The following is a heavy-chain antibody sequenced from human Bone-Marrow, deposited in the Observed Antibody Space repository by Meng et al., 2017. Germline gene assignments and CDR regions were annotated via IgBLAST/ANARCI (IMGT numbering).Heavy chain of an antibody. J-gene: IGHJ4*02. CDR2: INTDGSST. CDR1: GFHFSSYW. V-gene: IGHV3-74*01. Sequence: VHLVEAGGALFQPGGSLRLSCTASGFHFSSYWMHWVRQAPGKGPVWVSRINTDGSSTDYADSVKGRFTISRDNAKNTLYLQMNSLRAEDTAMYYCARFTPFDYWGQGTLVTVSS. CDR3: ARFTPFDY.